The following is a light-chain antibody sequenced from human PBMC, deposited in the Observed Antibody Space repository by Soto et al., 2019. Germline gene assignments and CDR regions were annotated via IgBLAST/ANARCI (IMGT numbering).Light chain of an antibody. CDR3: QQYNNWPSLT. Sequence: EIVMTQSPATLSVSPGERATLSCRGSQSVSSNLAWYQQKPGQAPRLLIYGAFTRATGIPARFSGTGSGTEFTLTINSLQSEDFAVYYCQQYNNWPSLTFGGGTKVDIK. J-gene: IGKJ4*01. V-gene: IGKV3-15*01. CDR1: QSVSSN. CDR2: GAF.